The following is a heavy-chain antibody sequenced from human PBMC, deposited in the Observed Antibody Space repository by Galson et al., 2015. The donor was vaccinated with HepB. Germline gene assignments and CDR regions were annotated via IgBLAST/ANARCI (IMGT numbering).Heavy chain of an antibody. D-gene: IGHD2-15*01. J-gene: IGHJ5*02. CDR2: ISYDGSNK. CDR3: ARVRDPVVVVAAIPVRGVNWFDP. CDR1: GFTFSSYA. Sequence: SLRLSCAASGFTFSSYAMHWVRQAPGKGLEWVAVISYDGSNKYYADSVKGRFTISRDNSKNTLYLQMNSLRAEDTAVYYCARVRDPVVVVAAIPVRGVNWFDPWGQGTLVTVSS. V-gene: IGHV3-30-3*01.